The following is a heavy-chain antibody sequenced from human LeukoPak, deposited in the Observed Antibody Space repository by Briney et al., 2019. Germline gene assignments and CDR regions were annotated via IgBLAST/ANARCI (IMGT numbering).Heavy chain of an antibody. CDR1: GGSISSGGYY. CDR2: IYHSGST. J-gene: IGHJ4*02. V-gene: IGHV4-30-2*01. Sequence: PSETLSLTCTVSGGSISSGGYYWSWIRQPPGKGLEWIGYIYHSGSTYYNPSLKSRVTISVDRSKNQFSLKLSSVTAADTAVYYCARRSGSGSYYFDYWGQGTLVTVSS. D-gene: IGHD3-10*01. CDR3: ARRSGSGSYYFDY.